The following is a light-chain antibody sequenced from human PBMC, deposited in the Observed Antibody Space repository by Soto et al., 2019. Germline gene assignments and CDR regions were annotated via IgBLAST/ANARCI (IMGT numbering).Light chain of an antibody. CDR3: ETWDSNTRV. Sequence: QPVLTQSSSASASLGSSVKLTCTLSSGHSSYIIAWHQQQPGKAPRYLMKLEGSGSYNKGSGVPDRFSGSSSGADRYLTISNVQSEDEADYYCETWDSNTRVFGGGPKLTVL. V-gene: IGLV4-60*03. J-gene: IGLJ3*02. CDR2: LEGSGSY. CDR1: SGHSSYI.